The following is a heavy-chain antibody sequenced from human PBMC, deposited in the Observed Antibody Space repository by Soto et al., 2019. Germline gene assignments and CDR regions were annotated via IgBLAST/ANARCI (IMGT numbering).Heavy chain of an antibody. V-gene: IGHV4-31*02. Sequence: WTWIRQHPGKGLEWIGYISYSGSTYYNPSLMSRLTISVDTSKNLFSLKMSSVIAADTAVYYCARESSSSGYYQYFDYWGQGILVTVSS. CDR3: ARESSSSGYYQYFDY. CDR2: ISYSGST. D-gene: IGHD3-22*01. J-gene: IGHJ4*02.